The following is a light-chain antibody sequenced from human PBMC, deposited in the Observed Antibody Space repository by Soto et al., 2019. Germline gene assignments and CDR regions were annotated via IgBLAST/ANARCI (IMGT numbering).Light chain of an antibody. CDR2: DAS. CDR1: QRINNW. J-gene: IGKJ4*01. Sequence: DIQMTQSPSTLSASVGDRVTITCRASQRINNWLAWYQQKPGKAPKLLIYDASNLETGVPSRVSGRGSGTDCTCTISSLQPEDIATYDCQQYDNLPLTVGGGTKVDIK. CDR3: QQYDNLPLT. V-gene: IGKV1-33*01.